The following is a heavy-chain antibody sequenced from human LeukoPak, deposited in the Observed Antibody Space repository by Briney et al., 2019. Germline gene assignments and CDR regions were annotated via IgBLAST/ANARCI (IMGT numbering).Heavy chain of an antibody. CDR1: GYTFTGYF. CDR2: INLNSGYT. D-gene: IGHD4-11*01. V-gene: IGHV1-2*02. CDR3: AAALDLDYSRISDF. Sequence: GASVKVSCKASGYTFTGYFMHWVRQAPGQGLQWLGWINLNSGYTNYARRFQGRVTMTRDTSITTAYMEMRGLRSDDTAVYYCAAALDLDYSRISDFWGQGTLVTVSS. J-gene: IGHJ4*02.